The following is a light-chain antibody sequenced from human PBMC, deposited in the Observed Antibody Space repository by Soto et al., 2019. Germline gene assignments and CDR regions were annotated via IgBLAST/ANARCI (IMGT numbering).Light chain of an antibody. CDR3: QQYNSYPYT. CDR2: AAS. Sequence: DIQMTQSPSSLSASVGDRVTITCRASQAISNSLAWLQQRPGKAPKSLMYAASRLQSGVPAKFSGSGSGTDFTLTINSLQPEDSAIYYCQQYNSYPYTFGQGTKVDIK. J-gene: IGKJ2*01. V-gene: IGKV1-16*02. CDR1: QAISNS.